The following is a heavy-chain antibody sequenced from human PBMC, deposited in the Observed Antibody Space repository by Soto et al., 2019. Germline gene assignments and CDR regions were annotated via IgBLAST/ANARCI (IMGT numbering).Heavy chain of an antibody. CDR3: KRGELDTPMVADF. Sequence: GSLRLSCAASGFTLSSYWMHWVRRAPGKGLVWVSRINNDGSSTTYADSVQGRFTISRDNTKNTLYLQMNSLRTEDTAVYYCKRGELDTPMVADFWGQGTLVTVSS. D-gene: IGHD5-18*01. J-gene: IGHJ4*02. CDR2: INNDGSST. CDR1: GFTLSSYW. V-gene: IGHV3-74*01.